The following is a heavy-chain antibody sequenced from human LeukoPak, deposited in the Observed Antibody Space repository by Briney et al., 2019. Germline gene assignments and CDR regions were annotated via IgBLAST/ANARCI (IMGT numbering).Heavy chain of an antibody. CDR2: INTNTGNP. J-gene: IGHJ6*02. CDR3: ARFSSGSGSYYRGISQYYYYGMDV. Sequence: ASVKVSCKASGYTFTSYAMNWVRQAPGQGLEWMGWINTNTGNPTYAQGFTGRFVFSLDTSVSTAYLQISSLKAEDTAVYYCARFSSGSGSYYRGISQYYYYGMDVWGQGTTVTVSS. V-gene: IGHV7-4-1*02. D-gene: IGHD3-10*01. CDR1: GYTFTSYA.